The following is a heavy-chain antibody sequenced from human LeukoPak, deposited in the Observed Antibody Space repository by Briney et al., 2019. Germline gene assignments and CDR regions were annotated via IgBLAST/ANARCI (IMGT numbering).Heavy chain of an antibody. CDR2: MNPNSGNT. CDR3: ARGPKWSGSYYYFDY. V-gene: IGHV1-8*01. D-gene: IGHD1-26*01. CDR1: GYTFPSYD. Sequence: GASVKVSCKTSGYTFPSYDINWVRQATGQGLAWMGWMNPNSGNTGYAQKFQGRVTITRNTSITTAYMELSSLRSEDTAVYYCARGPKWSGSYYYFDYWGQGTLVTVSS. J-gene: IGHJ4*02.